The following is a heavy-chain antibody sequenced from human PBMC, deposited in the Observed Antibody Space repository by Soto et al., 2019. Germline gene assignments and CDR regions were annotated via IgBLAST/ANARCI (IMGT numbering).Heavy chain of an antibody. CDR1: GFTFSSNS. V-gene: IGHV3-48*02. Sequence: EVQVVESGGGLVQPGGSLRLSCAASGFTFSSNSMNWVRQAPGKGLEWISYISSSSSTIYAESVKGRFTISRDNGKNSLYLQMNGLRDEDTAVYYCARVIWSGHLTSDLWGQGTLVTVSS. CDR2: ISSSSSTI. D-gene: IGHD3-3*01. CDR3: ARVIWSGHLTSDL. J-gene: IGHJ5*02.